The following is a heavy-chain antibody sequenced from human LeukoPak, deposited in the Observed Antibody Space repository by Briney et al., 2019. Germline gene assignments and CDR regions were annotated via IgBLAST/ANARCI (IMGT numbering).Heavy chain of an antibody. D-gene: IGHD2/OR15-2a*01. CDR1: GFSFSNYG. Sequence: GRYLRLSCAASGFSFSNYGMHWVRQAPGKGLEWVALISSDRGNTYFAHSVKGRFTISTDNSKNTLYLQMNSLRPDDTAVYYCAKCFPMEVWGQGTTVTVSS. V-gene: IGHV3-30*18. J-gene: IGHJ6*02. CDR2: ISSDRGNT. CDR3: AKCFPMEV.